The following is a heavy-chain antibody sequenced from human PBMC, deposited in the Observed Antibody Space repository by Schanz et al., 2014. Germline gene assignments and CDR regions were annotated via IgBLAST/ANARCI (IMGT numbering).Heavy chain of an antibody. Sequence: QVQLVQSGAEVKKPGASVKVSCKASGYTFTGYYMHWVRQAPGQGLEWMGRINPNSGGTNYAQRFQGRVTLTRDTSISTVYMELSRLRSDDTAVYYCARERASSIADHWGQGTLLAVSS. D-gene: IGHD6-6*01. CDR2: INPNSGGT. V-gene: IGHV1-2*06. CDR1: GYTFTGYY. J-gene: IGHJ4*02. CDR3: ARERASSIADH.